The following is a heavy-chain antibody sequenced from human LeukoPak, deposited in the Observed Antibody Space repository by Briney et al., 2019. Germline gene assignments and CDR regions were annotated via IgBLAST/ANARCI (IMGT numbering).Heavy chain of an antibody. CDR2: ISSNGGST. CDR1: GFTFSTYF. Sequence: GGSLRLSCSASGFTFSTYFMHWVRQAPGKGLEYVSAISSNGGSTYYADSVKGRFTISRDNSKNTLYLQMSSLRAEDTAVYHCVKDDSYYYDSSSYPHWGQGTLVTVSS. J-gene: IGHJ4*02. V-gene: IGHV3-64D*09. CDR3: VKDDSYYYDSSSYPH. D-gene: IGHD3-22*01.